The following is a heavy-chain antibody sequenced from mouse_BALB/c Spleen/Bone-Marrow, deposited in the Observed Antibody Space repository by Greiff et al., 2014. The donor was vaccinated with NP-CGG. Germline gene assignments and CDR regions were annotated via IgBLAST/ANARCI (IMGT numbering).Heavy chain of an antibody. J-gene: IGHJ4*01. CDR3: ARSDGNYDYAMDY. V-gene: IGHV5-17*02. D-gene: IGHD2-1*01. Sequence: EVQVVESGGGLVQPGGSQKLSCAASGFTFSSFGMHWVRQAPEKGLEWVAYISSGSSTIYYADTVKGRFTISRDNPKNTLFLQMTSLRSEDTAMYYCARSDGNYDYAMDYWGQGTSVTVSS. CDR1: GFTFSSFG. CDR2: ISSGSSTI.